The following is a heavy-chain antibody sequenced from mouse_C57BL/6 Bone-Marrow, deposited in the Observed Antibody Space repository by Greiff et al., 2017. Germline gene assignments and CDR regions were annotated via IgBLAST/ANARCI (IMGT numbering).Heavy chain of an antibody. CDR2: IDPENGDT. J-gene: IGHJ3*01. D-gene: IGHD2-2*01. CDR1: GFNIKDDY. Sequence: VQLKQSGAELVRPGASVKLSCTASGFNIKDDYMHWVKQRPEQGLEWIGWIDPENGDTEYASKFQGKATITADTSSNTAYLQLSSLTSEDTAVYYCTYGYDWFAYWGQGTLVTVSA. V-gene: IGHV14-4*01. CDR3: TYGYDWFAY.